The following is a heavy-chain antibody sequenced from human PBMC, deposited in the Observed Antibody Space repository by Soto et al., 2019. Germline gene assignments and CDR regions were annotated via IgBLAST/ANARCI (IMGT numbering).Heavy chain of an antibody. J-gene: IGHJ4*02. Sequence: GASVKVSCKASGYTFTSCAMHWVRQAPGQRLEWMGWINPGNGDTNYSQKFQGRVTISRDTSANTVYMGLSSLRSEDTAVYYCARGSSGSYLIDYWGQGTLVTVSS. V-gene: IGHV1-3*01. D-gene: IGHD1-26*01. CDR3: ARGSSGSYLIDY. CDR2: INPGNGDT. CDR1: GYTFTSCA.